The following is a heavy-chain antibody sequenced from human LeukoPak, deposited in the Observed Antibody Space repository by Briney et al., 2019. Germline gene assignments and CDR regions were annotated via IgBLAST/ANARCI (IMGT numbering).Heavy chain of an antibody. V-gene: IGHV3-73*01. CDR1: GFTFSGSA. J-gene: IGHJ4*02. CDR2: IRSKANSYAT. Sequence: GGSLKLSRAASGFTFSGSAMHWVRQASRKGLEWVGRIRSKANSYATAYAASVKGRFTISRDDSKNTAYLQMNSLRAEDTAVYYCARDCRDGYGNLETGCYWGQGTLVTVSS. CDR3: ARDCRDGYGNLETGCY. D-gene: IGHD5-24*01.